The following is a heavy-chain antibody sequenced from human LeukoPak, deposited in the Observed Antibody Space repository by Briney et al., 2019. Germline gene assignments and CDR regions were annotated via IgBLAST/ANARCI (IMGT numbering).Heavy chain of an antibody. J-gene: IGHJ4*02. CDR3: ARYGEDNDILSGHEYDFDY. CDR2: IYYSGST. V-gene: IGHV4-39*01. CDR1: GGSISSSSYY. D-gene: IGHD3-9*01. Sequence: PSETLSLTCTVSGGSISSSSYYWGWIRHPPGKGLGWIGRIYYSGSTYYNPSLKSRFTISVATSKNQFSLKLRSVTAADTPGISCARYGEDNDILSGHEYDFDYWGQGTLVTVSS.